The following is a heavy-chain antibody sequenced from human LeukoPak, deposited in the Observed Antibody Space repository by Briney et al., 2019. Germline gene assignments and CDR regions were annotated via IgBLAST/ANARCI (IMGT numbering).Heavy chain of an antibody. CDR2: IIPIFGTA. D-gene: IGHD3-10*01. V-gene: IGHV1-69*13. CDR1: GYTFTGYY. J-gene: IGHJ4*02. Sequence: ASVKVSCKASGYTFTGYYMHWVRQAPGQGLEWMGGIIPIFGTANYAQKFQGRVTITADESTSTAYMELSSLRSEDTAVYYCAREEWAEGSGSYYNFDYWGQGTLVTVSS. CDR3: AREEWAEGSGSYYNFDY.